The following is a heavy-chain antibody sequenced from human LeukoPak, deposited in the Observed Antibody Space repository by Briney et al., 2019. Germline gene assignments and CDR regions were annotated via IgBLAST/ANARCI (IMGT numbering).Heavy chain of an antibody. CDR2: ISGSGGST. J-gene: IGHJ3*02. D-gene: IGHD2-2*02. V-gene: IGHV3-23*01. Sequence: PGGSLRLSCAASGFTFSSYAMSWVRQAPGKGLEWVSAISGSGGSTYYADSVKGRFTISRDNSKNTLYLQMNSLRAEDTAVYYCARVRVIVVVPAAIHGGAFDIWGQGTMVTVSS. CDR3: ARVRVIVVVPAAIHGGAFDI. CDR1: GFTFSSYA.